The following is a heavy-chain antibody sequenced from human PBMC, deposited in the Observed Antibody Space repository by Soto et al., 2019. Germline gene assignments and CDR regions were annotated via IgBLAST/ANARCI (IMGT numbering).Heavy chain of an antibody. J-gene: IGHJ4*02. CDR3: TTEGSIAVAGTLGDFDY. CDR2: IKSKTDGGTT. V-gene: IGHV3-15*07. D-gene: IGHD6-19*01. Sequence: VQLVESGGGLVKPGGSLRLSCAASGFTFSNAWMNWVRQAPGKELEWVGRIKSKTDGGTTDYAAPVKGRFTISRDDSKNTLYLQMNSLKTEDTAVYYCTTEGSIAVAGTLGDFDYWGQGTLVTVSS. CDR1: GFTFSNAW.